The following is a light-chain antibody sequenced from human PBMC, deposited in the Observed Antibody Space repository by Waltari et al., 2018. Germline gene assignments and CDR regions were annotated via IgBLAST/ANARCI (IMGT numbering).Light chain of an antibody. Sequence: ETVLTQSPGTLSLSPGERATPSCRASQSVSSPYLAWYQQKPGQAPRLLIYGASTRATGIPDRFTGSGSGTEYTLTISRLEPEDFAVYYCQLFGSSPTWTFGQGTKVEVK. CDR3: QLFGSSPTWT. CDR1: QSVSSPY. CDR2: GAS. J-gene: IGKJ1*01. V-gene: IGKV3-20*01.